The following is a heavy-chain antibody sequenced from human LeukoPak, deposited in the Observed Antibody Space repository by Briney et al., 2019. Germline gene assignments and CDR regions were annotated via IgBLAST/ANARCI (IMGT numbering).Heavy chain of an antibody. J-gene: IGHJ5*02. CDR1: GYTFTGYY. V-gene: IGHV1-2*02. D-gene: IGHD2-2*02. Sequence: ASVKVSCKASGYTFTGYYMHWVRQAPGQGLEWMGWINPNSGGTNYAQKFQGRVTITTDESTSTAYMELSSLRSEDTAVYYCARDRYCTSTTCYSGFDPWGQGTLVTVSS. CDR2: INPNSGGT. CDR3: ARDRYCTSTTCYSGFDP.